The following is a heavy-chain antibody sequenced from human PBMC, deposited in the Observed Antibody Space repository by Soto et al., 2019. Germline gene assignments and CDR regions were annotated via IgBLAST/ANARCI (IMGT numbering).Heavy chain of an antibody. D-gene: IGHD3-9*01. V-gene: IGHV1-69*12. CDR2: IIPIFGTA. CDR3: ARERKYYDILTGDYYYYYGMDV. CDR1: GGTFSSYA. Sequence: QVQLVQSGAEVKKPGSSVKVSCKASGGTFSSYAISWVRQAPGQGLEWMGGIIPIFGTANYAQKFQGRVTITADESTSTGDMELSSLRSEDTAVYYCARERKYYDILTGDYYYYYGMDVWGQGTTVTVSS. J-gene: IGHJ6*02.